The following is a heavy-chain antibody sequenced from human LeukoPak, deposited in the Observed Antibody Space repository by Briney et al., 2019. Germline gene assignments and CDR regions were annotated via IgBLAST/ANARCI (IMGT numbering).Heavy chain of an antibody. CDR1: GFTVGTKY. Sequence: GGSLRLSCAASGFTVGTKYMNWVRQAPGKGLEWFSILYSGGDTYYADSVKGRFTISRDNSRNTLSLQMNSLRVEDTAVYYCARVGDHYHWNFDLWGRGTLVTVSS. CDR2: LYSGGDT. CDR3: ARVGDHYHWNFDL. J-gene: IGHJ2*01. D-gene: IGHD3-10*01. V-gene: IGHV3-53*01.